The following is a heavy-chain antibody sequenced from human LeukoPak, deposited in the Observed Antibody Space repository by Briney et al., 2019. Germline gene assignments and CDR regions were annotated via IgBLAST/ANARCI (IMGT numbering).Heavy chain of an antibody. V-gene: IGHV3-7*01. D-gene: IGHD4-23*01. J-gene: IGHJ4*02. CDR1: GFTFSNYW. Sequence: PGGSLRLSCAASGFTFSNYWVTWVRQAPGKGLEWVANIKLDGSEKYYVDSVKGRFTISRDNAKNSVFLQMNSLRAEDTAVYYCARSLDYGGHCFFDYWGQGILITVSS. CDR3: ARSLDYGGHCFFDY. CDR2: IKLDGSEK.